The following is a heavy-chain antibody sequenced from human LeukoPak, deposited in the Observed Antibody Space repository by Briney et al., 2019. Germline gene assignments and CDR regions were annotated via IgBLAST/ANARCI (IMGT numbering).Heavy chain of an antibody. CDR1: GFTFSSYG. D-gene: IGHD6-25*01. CDR2: IRYDGSNK. V-gene: IGHV3-30*02. Sequence: GGSLRLSCAASGFTFSSYGMHWVCQTPGKGLGWVAFIRYDGSNKYYADSVKGRFTISRDNAKNTLYLHMNILRAEDMAVYYCGKRRREEYFGYWGQGSLVTVSS. J-gene: IGHJ4*02. CDR3: GKRRREEYFGY.